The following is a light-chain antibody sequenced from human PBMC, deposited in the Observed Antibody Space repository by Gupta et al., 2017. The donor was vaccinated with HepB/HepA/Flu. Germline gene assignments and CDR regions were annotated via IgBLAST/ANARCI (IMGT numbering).Light chain of an antibody. Sequence: EIVLTQSPVTLSLSPGERATRSCRASQSVSRYLDWYQQKPGQPPSLLVFDASNRATGVPARFSGSGSGTDFTLTISSLEPEDFAVYYCQQRINWPLTFGGGTRVEIK. J-gene: IGKJ4*01. V-gene: IGKV3-11*01. CDR3: QQRINWPLT. CDR1: QSVSRY. CDR2: DAS.